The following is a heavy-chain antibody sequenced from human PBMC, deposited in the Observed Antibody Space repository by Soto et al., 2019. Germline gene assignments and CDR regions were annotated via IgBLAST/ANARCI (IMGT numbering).Heavy chain of an antibody. CDR3: TRGPSGDKVDF. CDR1: GVSISSYY. J-gene: IGHJ4*02. D-gene: IGHD7-27*01. CDR2: IYYGGST. V-gene: IGHV4-59*04. Sequence: SETLSLTCTVSGVSISSYYLSWIRQPPGKGLEWIGNIYYGGSTYYNPSLESRVTISLDTSKSQFSLKLTSVSAADTAVYYCTRGPSGDKVDFWSPGTLVTVSS.